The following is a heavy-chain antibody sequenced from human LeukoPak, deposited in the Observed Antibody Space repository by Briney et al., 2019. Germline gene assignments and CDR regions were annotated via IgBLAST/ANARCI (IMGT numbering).Heavy chain of an antibody. D-gene: IGHD1-26*01. V-gene: IGHV4-39*07. CDR3: ARGRWISGSYYNFDY. J-gene: IGHJ4*02. CDR2: IYYSGST. Sequence: SETLSLTCTVSGGSISSSSYYWGWIRQPPGKGLEWIGSIYYSGSTNYNPSLKSRVTISVDTSKNQFSLKLNSVTAADTAVYYCARGRWISGSYYNFDYWGQGTLVTVSS. CDR1: GGSISSSSYY.